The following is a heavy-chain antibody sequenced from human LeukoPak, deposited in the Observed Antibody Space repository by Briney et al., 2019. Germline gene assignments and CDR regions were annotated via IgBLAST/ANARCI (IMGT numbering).Heavy chain of an antibody. V-gene: IGHV3-7*01. CDR3: ARSRSGYYEDY. J-gene: IGHJ4*02. D-gene: IGHD3-22*01. Sequence: GGSLRLSCAASGFTFSSYWMSWVRQAPGKGLEWVANIKQDGSEKYYVDSVKGRFTISRDNAKNSLSLQVDSLSAEDTAVYYCARSRSGYYEDYWGQGTLVTVSS. CDR2: IKQDGSEK. CDR1: GFTFSSYW.